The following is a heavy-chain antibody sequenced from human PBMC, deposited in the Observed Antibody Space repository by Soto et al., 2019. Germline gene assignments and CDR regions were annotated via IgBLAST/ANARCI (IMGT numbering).Heavy chain of an antibody. CDR2: ISGSGGST. V-gene: IGHV3-23*01. J-gene: IGHJ6*02. CDR1: GFTFSSYA. Sequence: PGGSLRLSCAASGFTFSSYAMSWVRQAPGKGLEWVSAISGSGGSTYYADSVKGRFTISRDNSKNTLYLQMNSLRAEDTAVYYCAKVGYDSSGYYYSKNYYYYGMDVWGQGTTVTVSS. CDR3: AKVGYDSSGYYYSKNYYYYGMDV. D-gene: IGHD3-22*01.